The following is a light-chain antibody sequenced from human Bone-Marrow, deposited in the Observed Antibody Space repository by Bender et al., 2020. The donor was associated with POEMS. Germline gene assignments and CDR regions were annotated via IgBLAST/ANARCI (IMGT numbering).Light chain of an antibody. J-gene: IGLJ3*02. Sequence: QSVLTQPPSASGTPGQRVTISCSGGSSNIGSNPVDWYQQLPGTAPRVLIYSDNHRPSGVSNRFSGSKSGNTASLTISGLQAEDEADYYCSSYTSSSTGLVFGGGTKLTVL. CDR3: SSYTSSSTGLV. V-gene: IGLV1-44*01. CDR1: SSNIGSNP. CDR2: SDN.